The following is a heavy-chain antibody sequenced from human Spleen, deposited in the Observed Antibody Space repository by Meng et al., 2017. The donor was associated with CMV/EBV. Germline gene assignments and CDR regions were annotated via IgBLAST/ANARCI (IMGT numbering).Heavy chain of an antibody. CDR2: INPSGGST. J-gene: IGHJ6*02. Sequence: ASVKVSCKASGYTFTSYDINWVRQATGQGLEWMGIINPSGGSTSYAQKFQGRVTMTRDTSTSTVYMELSSLRSEDTAVYYCARDRGAGSSWYDAGMDVWGQGTTVTVSS. CDR1: GYTFTSYD. D-gene: IGHD6-13*01. V-gene: IGHV1-46*01. CDR3: ARDRGAGSSWYDAGMDV.